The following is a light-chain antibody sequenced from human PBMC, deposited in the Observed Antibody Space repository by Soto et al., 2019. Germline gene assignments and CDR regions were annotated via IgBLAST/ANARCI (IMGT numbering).Light chain of an antibody. V-gene: IGKV4-1*01. CDR1: QSVLYSSNNKNY. CDR2: WAS. J-gene: IGKJ3*01. CDR3: QQYYSTLLT. Sequence: DIVMTQSPDSLAVSLGERATINCKSSQSVLYSSNNKNYLAWYQQKPGQPPKLLIYWASTRESGVPDRFSGSGSGTDFTLTISSLQAEDVAVYYCQQYYSTLLTFGPGTKVEIK.